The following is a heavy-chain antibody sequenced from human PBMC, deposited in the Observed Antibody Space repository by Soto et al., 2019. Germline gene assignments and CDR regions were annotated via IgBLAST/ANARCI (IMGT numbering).Heavy chain of an antibody. D-gene: IGHD3-3*02. V-gene: IGHV3-30*14. CDR3: ARVRLSIAVNDALDV. Sequence: QVRLVESGGGVVQPGTSLRLSCAASGFTFSDYVIHWVRQAAGKGLEWVASMTYDGATEYYADSVKGRFTMSRDNSKRAPSLQMNSLRPDDTAVYSCARVRLSIAVNDALDVWGQGTTVTVSS. CDR1: GFTFSDYV. CDR2: MTYDGATE. J-gene: IGHJ3*01.